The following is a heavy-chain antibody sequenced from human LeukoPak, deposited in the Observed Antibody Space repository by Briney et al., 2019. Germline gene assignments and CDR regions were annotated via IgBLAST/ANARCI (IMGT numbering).Heavy chain of an antibody. CDR3: GRDPNGDSLGAFEV. Sequence: VGSLRLSCAASGFTISDYGLVWVRQAPGKGLEWVSGSRSGGANNFYADAVKGRFTISRDNTKNTLYLQMNSLRADDTAVYYCGRDPNGDSLGAFEVWGHGTTVIVSS. V-gene: IGHV3-23*01. CDR1: GFTISDYG. CDR2: SRSGGANN. J-gene: IGHJ3*01.